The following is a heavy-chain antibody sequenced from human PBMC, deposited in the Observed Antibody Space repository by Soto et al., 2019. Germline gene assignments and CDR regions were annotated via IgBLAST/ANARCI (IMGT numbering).Heavy chain of an antibody. CDR1: GYTFTNYG. J-gene: IGHJ4*02. D-gene: IGHD3-10*01. Sequence: ASVNVSCKASGYTFTNYGFSWARQAPGQGLEWMGWISAYNGNTKYAQKLQGRVTMTTDTSTSTAYMELRSLRSDDTAVYYCARDLGVGMEDYWGQGTLVTVSS. V-gene: IGHV1-18*01. CDR3: ARDLGVGMEDY. CDR2: ISAYNGNT.